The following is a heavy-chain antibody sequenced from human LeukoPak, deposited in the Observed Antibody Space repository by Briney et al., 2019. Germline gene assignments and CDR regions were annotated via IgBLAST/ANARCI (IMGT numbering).Heavy chain of an antibody. J-gene: IGHJ6*03. D-gene: IGHD5-18*01. Sequence: PGGSLRLSCAASGFTFSSYEMNWVRQAPGKGLEWVSYISSSGSTIYYADSVKGRFTISRDNAKNSLYLQMNSLRAEDTAVYFCARDRYSYGHYYYYMDVWGKGTTVTVSS. CDR1: GFTFSSYE. CDR3: ARDRYSYGHYYYYMDV. CDR2: ISSSGSTI. V-gene: IGHV3-48*03.